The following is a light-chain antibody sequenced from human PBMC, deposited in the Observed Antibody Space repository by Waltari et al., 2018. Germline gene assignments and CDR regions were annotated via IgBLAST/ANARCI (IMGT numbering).Light chain of an antibody. CDR3: GSRDSSGDHLV. Sequence: SSDLTQDPAVSVAWGPTVSSTCPGDTLRLHSASRYQQKPGQAPLLVVYGNNNRPSGIPGRFSASSSENTASLTITGAQAEDEADYYCGSRDSSGDHLVFGGGTNLTVL. CDR1: TLRLHS. CDR2: GNN. V-gene: IGLV3-19*01. J-gene: IGLJ3*02.